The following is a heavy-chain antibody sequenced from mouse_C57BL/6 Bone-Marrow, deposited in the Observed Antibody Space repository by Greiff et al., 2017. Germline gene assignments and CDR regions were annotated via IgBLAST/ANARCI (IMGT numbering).Heavy chain of an antibody. CDR3: AIHFLITTGVAGAMDY. V-gene: IGHV1-74*01. J-gene: IGHJ4*01. Sequence: QVQLQQPGAELVKPGASVKVSCKASGYTFTSYWMHWVKQRPGQGLEWIGRIHPSDSDTNYNQKFKGKATMTVDKSSSTAYMQLSSLTSEDSAVYYCAIHFLITTGVAGAMDYWGQGTSVTVSS. CDR1: GYTFTSYW. CDR2: IHPSDSDT. D-gene: IGHD1-1*01.